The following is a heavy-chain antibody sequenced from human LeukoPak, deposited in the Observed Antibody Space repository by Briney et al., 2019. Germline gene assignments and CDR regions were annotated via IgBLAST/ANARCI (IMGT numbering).Heavy chain of an antibody. CDR2: IYYSGST. Sequence: SETLSLTCTVSGGSISSSSYYWGWIRQPPGKGLEWIGSIYYSGSTYYNPSLKSRVTISVDASKNQFSLKLSSVTAADTAVYYCARTLYYMDVWGKGTTVTISS. J-gene: IGHJ6*03. V-gene: IGHV4-39*01. CDR1: GGSISSSSYY. CDR3: ARTLYYMDV.